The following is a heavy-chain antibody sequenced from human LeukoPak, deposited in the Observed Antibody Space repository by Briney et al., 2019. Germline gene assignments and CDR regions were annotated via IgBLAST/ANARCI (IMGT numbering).Heavy chain of an antibody. J-gene: IGHJ3*02. CDR3: ARHRRHYDILTGYYAGPFDI. Sequence: ASETLSLTCTVSGGSISTSAYYWGWIRQPPGKGLEWIGCFYYTGSTYYNPSLKSRVTISVHTSKNQFSLKLTSVTAADTAVYYCARHRRHYDILTGYYAGPFDIWGQGTMVTVSS. CDR1: GGSISTSAYY. CDR2: FYYTGST. V-gene: IGHV4-39*01. D-gene: IGHD3-9*01.